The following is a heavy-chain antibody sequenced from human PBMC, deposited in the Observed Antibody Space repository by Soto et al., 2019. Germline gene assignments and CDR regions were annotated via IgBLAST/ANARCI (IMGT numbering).Heavy chain of an antibody. CDR1: GYTFYTYY. CDR3: ARGDVDTTMLFDY. D-gene: IGHD5-18*01. J-gene: IGHJ4*02. Sequence: VQLVESGAEVKKPGASVTISCKASGYTFYTYYIHWVRQAPGQGLEWMGIINPSGGTTDYAQKFKGRVTVTRDTSASTVFMHLSGLRSADTAVYYCARGDVDTTMLFDYRGQGSLVTVSS. CDR2: INPSGGTT. V-gene: IGHV1-46*02.